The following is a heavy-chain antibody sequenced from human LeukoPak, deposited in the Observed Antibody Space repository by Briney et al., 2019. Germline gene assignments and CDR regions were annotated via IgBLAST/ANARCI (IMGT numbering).Heavy chain of an antibody. CDR2: INPNSGGT. J-gene: IGHJ3*02. D-gene: IGHD3-22*01. CDR1: GYTFTGYY. Sequence: GASVKVSCKASGYTFTGYYMHWVRQAPGQGLEWMGWINPNSGGTNYAQKFQGRVTMTRDTSISTAYMELSRLRSDDTAVYYCARDYYYDSSGYVAFDIWGQGTMVTVSS. V-gene: IGHV1-2*02. CDR3: ARDYYYDSSGYVAFDI.